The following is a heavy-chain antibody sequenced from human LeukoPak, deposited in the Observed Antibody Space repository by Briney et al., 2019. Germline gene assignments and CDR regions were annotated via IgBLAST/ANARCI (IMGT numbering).Heavy chain of an antibody. CDR3: ARVTGYIVEDYFDY. CDR2: IYYSGST. D-gene: IGHD3-22*01. Sequence: SETLSLTCTVSGGSISSSNYYWGWIRQPPGKGLEYIGSIYYSGSTYYNPSLKSRVTISVDTSKNQFSLRLSSVTAADTAVYYCARVTGYIVEDYFDYWGQGTLVTVSS. V-gene: IGHV4-39*07. CDR1: GGSISSSNYY. J-gene: IGHJ4*02.